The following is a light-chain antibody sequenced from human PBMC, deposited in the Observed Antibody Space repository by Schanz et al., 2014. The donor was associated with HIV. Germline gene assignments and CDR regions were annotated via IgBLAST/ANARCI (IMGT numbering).Light chain of an antibody. V-gene: IGKV3-11*01. CDR2: GAS. CDR3: QQYTLYSHT. CDR1: QSVSSY. Sequence: EIVLTQSPATLSLSPGERATLSCRASQSVSSYLAWYQQKPGQAPRLLIYGASSRATGIPDRFSGSGSGTDFTLTISRLEPEDFATYYCQQYTLYSHTFGQGTTLEV. J-gene: IGKJ2*01.